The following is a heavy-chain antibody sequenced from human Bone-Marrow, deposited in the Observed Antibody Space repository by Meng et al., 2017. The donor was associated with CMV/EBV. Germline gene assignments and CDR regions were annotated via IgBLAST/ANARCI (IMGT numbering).Heavy chain of an antibody. Sequence: SGPTLVKPTQTLTLTCTFSGFSLSTSGVGVGWIRQPPGKGLEWIGYIYYLGSTNYNPSLKSRVTISIDTSKNQFSLRLTSVTAADTAVYYCARLESLRSVRDRGFDPWGQGTLVTVSS. V-gene: IGHV4-61*08. CDR3: ARLESLRSVRDRGFDP. CDR1: GFSLSTSGVG. CDR2: IYYLGST. D-gene: IGHD1-14*01. J-gene: IGHJ5*02.